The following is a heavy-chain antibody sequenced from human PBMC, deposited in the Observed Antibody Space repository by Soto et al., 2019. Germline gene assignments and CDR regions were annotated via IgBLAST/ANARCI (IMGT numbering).Heavy chain of an antibody. CDR3: ARGGNYYDSSGRYGMAV. J-gene: IGHJ6*02. CDR2: IIPILGIA. D-gene: IGHD3-22*01. V-gene: IGHV1-69*02. Sequence: QVQLVQSGAEVKKPGSSVKVSCKASGGTFSSYTISWVRQAPGQGLEWMGRIIPILGIANYAQKFQGRVTITADKSTSTAYMELSRLRSEDTAVYYCARGGNYYDSSGRYGMAVWGQGTTVTVSS. CDR1: GGTFSSYT.